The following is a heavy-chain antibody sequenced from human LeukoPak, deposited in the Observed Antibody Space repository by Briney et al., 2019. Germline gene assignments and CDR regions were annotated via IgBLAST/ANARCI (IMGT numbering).Heavy chain of an antibody. J-gene: IGHJ4*02. V-gene: IGHV3-21*01. Sequence: GGSLRLSCVASGFTFSSYSMNWVRQAPGKGLEWVSSISSSSSYIYYADSVKGRFTISRDNAKNSLYLQMNSLRAEDTAVYYCAKDLFTVTAFDYWGREPWSPSPQ. CDR2: ISSSSSYI. D-gene: IGHD4-17*01. CDR3: AKDLFTVTAFDY. CDR1: GFTFSSYS.